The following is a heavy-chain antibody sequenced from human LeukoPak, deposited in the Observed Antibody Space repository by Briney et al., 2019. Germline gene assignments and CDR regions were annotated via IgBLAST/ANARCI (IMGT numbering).Heavy chain of an antibody. D-gene: IGHD5-18*01. CDR1: GFTFSSYA. J-gene: IGHJ4*02. CDR3: ARAPKSSRIQLWFTLFFRD. V-gene: IGHV3-30*04. Sequence: GRSLRLSCAASGFTFSSYAMHWVRQAPGKGLEGLAVISYDGSNKYYADTVKGRFTSSRDNSKNTLYLQMHSLRAEDTAVYYCARAPKSSRIQLWFTLFFRDWGQGTLVTVCS. CDR2: ISYDGSNK.